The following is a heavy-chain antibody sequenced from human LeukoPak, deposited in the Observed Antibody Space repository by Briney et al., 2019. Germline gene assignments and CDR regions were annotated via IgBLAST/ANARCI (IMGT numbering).Heavy chain of an antibody. CDR2: ISSSSSYI. CDR3: ARDRDYGDTFDY. CDR1: GFTFSTYS. V-gene: IGHV3-21*01. J-gene: IGHJ4*02. D-gene: IGHD4-17*01. Sequence: GGSLRLSCAASGFTFSTYSMNWVRQAPGKGLEWVSSISSSSSYIYYADSVKGRFTISRDNAKNSLYLQMNSLRAEDTAVYYCARDRDYGDTFDYWGQGTLVTVSS.